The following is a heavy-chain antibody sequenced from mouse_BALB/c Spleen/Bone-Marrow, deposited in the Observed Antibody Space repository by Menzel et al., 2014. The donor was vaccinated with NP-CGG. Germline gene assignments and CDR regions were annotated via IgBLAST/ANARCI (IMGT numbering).Heavy chain of an antibody. CDR3: ARSPMITESYAMDY. V-gene: IGHV1S41*01. CDR2: IAPGSGNT. J-gene: IGHJ4*01. CDR1: GYTFTSYW. Sequence: DLVKPGASVKLSCKASGYTFTSYWVNWIKQRPGQGLEWIGRIAPGSGNTYYNEMFKGKATLTVDTSSSTDYIQLSSLSSEDSPVYFCARSPMITESYAMDYWGQGTSVTVSS. D-gene: IGHD2-4*01.